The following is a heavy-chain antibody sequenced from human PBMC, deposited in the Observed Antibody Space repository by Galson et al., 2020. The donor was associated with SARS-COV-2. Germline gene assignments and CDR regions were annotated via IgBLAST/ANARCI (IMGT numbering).Heavy chain of an antibody. V-gene: IGHV4-4*07. J-gene: IGHJ5*02. D-gene: IGHD1-1*01. Sequence: QWYQAEMETSETLSLTCTVSGGSISGYFWSWIRQSAGKRLEWIGRIYGAGSTNYNPSLNGRATVSADTSTNQVYLRLSSVTAADTAVYYCARDLVNKESQLLYWFDPWGHGSRVTVSS. CDR3: ARDLVNKESQLLYWFDP. CDR2: IYGAGST. CDR1: GGSISGYF.